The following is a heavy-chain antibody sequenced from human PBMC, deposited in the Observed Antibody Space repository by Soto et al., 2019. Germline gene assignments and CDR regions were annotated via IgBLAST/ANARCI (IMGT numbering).Heavy chain of an antibody. CDR1: GYIFNRYV. CDR2: IDAGNGKT. Sequence: QVQLVQSGAEVKKPGASVKVSCKASGYIFNRYVMHWVRQAPGQRPEWMGWIDAGNGKTKYSEKFQGRVTITRDTSASTAYMELTTLRSEDTDVYYCARGRGWYDYWRQGTQVMVSS. V-gene: IGHV1-3*01. J-gene: IGHJ4*02. D-gene: IGHD6-19*01. CDR3: ARGRGWYDY.